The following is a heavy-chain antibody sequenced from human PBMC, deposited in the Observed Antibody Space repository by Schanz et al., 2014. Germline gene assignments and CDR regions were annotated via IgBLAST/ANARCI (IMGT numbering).Heavy chain of an antibody. J-gene: IGHJ4*02. CDR2: ISDSGDST. Sequence: VFLAESGGGVVQPGRSLRLSCAASGFTFSSYGMHWVRQAPGKGLEWVSDISDSGDSTHYADSVKGRFTISRDNAKNSLFLQMNSLSAEDTAVYYCAKVAPAATYLDSWGLGTLVTVSS. CDR1: GFTFSSYG. D-gene: IGHD2-2*01. CDR3: AKVAPAATYLDS. V-gene: IGHV3-48*04.